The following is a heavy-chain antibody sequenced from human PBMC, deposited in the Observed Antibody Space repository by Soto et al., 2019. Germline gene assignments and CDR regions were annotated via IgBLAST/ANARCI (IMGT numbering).Heavy chain of an antibody. Sequence: SETLSLTCAVSGGSIRGYYGSWIRQPPGKGLEWIGYISYSGSTNYNPSLKNRVTISVDTSKNQFSLKLSFVTAADTAVYYCAREGGVATPIGMDVWGQGTTVTVSS. D-gene: IGHD5-12*01. CDR1: GGSIRGYY. CDR3: AREGGVATPIGMDV. V-gene: IGHV4-59*01. CDR2: ISYSGST. J-gene: IGHJ6*02.